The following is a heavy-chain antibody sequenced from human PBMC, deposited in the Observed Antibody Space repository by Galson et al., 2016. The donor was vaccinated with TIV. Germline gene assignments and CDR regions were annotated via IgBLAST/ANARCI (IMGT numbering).Heavy chain of an antibody. D-gene: IGHD6-19*01. V-gene: IGHV2-5*02. J-gene: IGHJ4*02. CDR3: AHGSVWLLDY. Sequence: PALVKPTQTLTLSCTFSGFSLASTAVGVGWVRQPPGEALDWLGLIYWDDQKWYRPSLQNRMTITKDTSKNHVVLTLTNLEPADTGTYYCAHGSVWLLDYWGQGILVTVSS. CDR2: IYWDDQK. CDR1: GFSLASTAVG.